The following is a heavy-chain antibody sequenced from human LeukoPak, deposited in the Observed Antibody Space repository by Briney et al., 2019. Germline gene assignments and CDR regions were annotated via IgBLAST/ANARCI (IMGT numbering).Heavy chain of an antibody. CDR3: ARPVPSRLGWFDP. D-gene: IGHD1-1*01. J-gene: IGHJ5*02. CDR1: GGSISSSSYY. CDR2: IYYSGST. V-gene: IGHV4-39*01. Sequence: SETLSLTCTVSGGSISSSSYYWGWIRQPPGKGLEWIGSIYYSGSTYYSPSLKSRVTISVDTSKNQFSLKLSSVTAADTSVYYCARPVPSRLGWFDPWGQGTLVTVSS.